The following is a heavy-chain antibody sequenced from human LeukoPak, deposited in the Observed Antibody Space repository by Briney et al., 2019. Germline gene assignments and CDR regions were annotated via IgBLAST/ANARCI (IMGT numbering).Heavy chain of an antibody. Sequence: GGSLRLSCAASGFTFSSYGMSWVRQAPGKGLEWVSSISSSSSYIYYADSVKGRFTISRDNAKNSLYLQMNSLRAEDTAVYYCASWTRGDAFDIWGQGTMVTVSS. V-gene: IGHV3-21*01. J-gene: IGHJ3*02. CDR3: ASWTRGDAFDI. CDR2: ISSSSSYI. D-gene: IGHD3/OR15-3a*01. CDR1: GFTFSSYG.